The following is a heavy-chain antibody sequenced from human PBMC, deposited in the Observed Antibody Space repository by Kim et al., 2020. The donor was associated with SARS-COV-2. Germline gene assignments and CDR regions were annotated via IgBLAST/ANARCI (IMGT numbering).Heavy chain of an antibody. V-gene: IGHV3-48*02. CDR3: ARDRIGYDSSGYYDYYYGMDV. CDR2: ISSSSSTI. Sequence: GGSLRLSCAASGFTFSSYSMNWVRQAPGKGLEWVSYISSSSSTIYYADSVKGRFTISRDNAKNSLYLQMNSLRDEDTAVYYCARDRIGYDSSGYYDYYYGMDVWGQGTTVTVSS. J-gene: IGHJ6*02. CDR1: GFTFSSYS. D-gene: IGHD3-22*01.